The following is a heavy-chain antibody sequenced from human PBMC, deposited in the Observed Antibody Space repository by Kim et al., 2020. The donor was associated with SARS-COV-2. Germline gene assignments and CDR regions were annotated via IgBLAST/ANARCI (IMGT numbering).Heavy chain of an antibody. Sequence: GGSLRLSCAASGFTFDDYAMHWVRQAPGKGLEWVSGISWNSGSIGYADSVKGRFTISRDNAKNSLYLQMNSLRAEDTALYYCAKVGDYSNYGVGGPGWDNWGQGTLVTVSS. CDR2: ISWNSGSI. D-gene: IGHD4-4*01. J-gene: IGHJ4*02. CDR3: AKVGDYSNYGVGGPGWDN. CDR1: GFTFDDYA. V-gene: IGHV3-9*01.